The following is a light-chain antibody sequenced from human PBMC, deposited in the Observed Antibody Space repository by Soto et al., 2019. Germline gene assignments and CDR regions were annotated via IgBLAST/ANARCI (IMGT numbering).Light chain of an antibody. CDR3: QVWGTGIRV. V-gene: IGLV4-69*01. CDR1: SGHTSRA. Sequence: QLVLTQSPSASASLGASVKLTCTLSSGHTSRAIAWHQQQPEKGPRFLMKVDSDGSHSKGDGIPDRFSGSSSGAERYLTISSLQSDDEADYYCQVWGTGIRVFGGGTKL. CDR2: VDSDGSH. J-gene: IGLJ2*01.